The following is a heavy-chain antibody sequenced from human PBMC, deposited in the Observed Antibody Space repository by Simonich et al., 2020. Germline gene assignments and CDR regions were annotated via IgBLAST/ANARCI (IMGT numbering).Heavy chain of an antibody. Sequence: QVQLQQWGAGLLKPSETLSLTCAVYGGSFSGYYWSWIRQPPGKGLEGFGEIKHSGSTHYNPSHKSRVTISVDTSKNQFSLKLSSVTAADTAVYYCARHLQLGPFDYWGQGTLVTVSS. CDR1: GGSFSGYY. D-gene: IGHD1-1*01. CDR3: ARHLQLGPFDY. CDR2: IKHSGST. J-gene: IGHJ4*02. V-gene: IGHV4-34*01.